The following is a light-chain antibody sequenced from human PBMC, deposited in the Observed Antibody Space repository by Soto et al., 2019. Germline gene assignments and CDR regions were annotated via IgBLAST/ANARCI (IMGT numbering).Light chain of an antibody. CDR1: QNINTN. V-gene: IGKV3-15*01. CDR3: QQYHDWPLYT. J-gene: IGKJ2*01. Sequence: EIGMTQSPTTVSVSPGERATLSCRATQNINTNLAWYQQKPGQAPRLLISGASTRATGIPARFSGSGSGTEFTLSISSLQSEDFAVYYCQQYHDWPLYTFGQGTKLEIK. CDR2: GAS.